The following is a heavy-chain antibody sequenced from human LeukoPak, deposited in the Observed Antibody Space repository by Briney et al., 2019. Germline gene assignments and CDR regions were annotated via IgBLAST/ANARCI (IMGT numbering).Heavy chain of an antibody. J-gene: IGHJ4*02. V-gene: IGHV4-34*01. CDR1: GGSFSGYY. CDR3: ARMRPPAADF. Sequence: PSETLSLTCAVYGGSFSGYYWSWIRQPPGKGLEWIGEINHRGSTNYNPSLKSRVTISVDTSKNQFSLKLTSVTAADTAVYYCARMRPPAADFWGQGTLVTVSS. CDR2: INHRGST.